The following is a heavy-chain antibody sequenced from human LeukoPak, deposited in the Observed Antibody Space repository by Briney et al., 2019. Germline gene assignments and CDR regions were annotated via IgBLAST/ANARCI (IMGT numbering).Heavy chain of an antibody. CDR1: GGSFSGYY. J-gene: IGHJ4*02. CDR3: ARRRIAVAGFDY. D-gene: IGHD6-19*01. Sequence: SETLSLTCAVYGGSFSGYYWSWIRQPPGKGLELIGEINHSGSTNYNPSLKSRVTISVDTSKNQFSLKLSSVTAADTAVYYCARRRIAVAGFDYWGQGTLVTVSS. CDR2: INHSGST. V-gene: IGHV4-34*01.